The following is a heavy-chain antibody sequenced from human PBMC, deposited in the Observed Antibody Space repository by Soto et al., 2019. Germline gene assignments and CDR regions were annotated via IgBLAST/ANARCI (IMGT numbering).Heavy chain of an antibody. J-gene: IGHJ4*02. D-gene: IGHD3-22*01. Sequence: PSETLSLTCTVSGGSISTYYWSWIRQPPGMGLEWIGYIYYSGSTNYNPSLKSRVTISVDTSKNQFSLKLSSVTAADTAVYYCARHYYDSSGYCDYWGQGTLVTVSS. CDR3: ARHYYDSSGYCDY. V-gene: IGHV4-59*08. CDR2: IYYSGST. CDR1: GGSISTYY.